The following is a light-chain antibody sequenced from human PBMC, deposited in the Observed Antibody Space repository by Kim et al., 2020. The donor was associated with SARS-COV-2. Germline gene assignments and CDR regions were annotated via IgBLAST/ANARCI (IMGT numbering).Light chain of an antibody. J-gene: IGKJ1*01. CDR3: QQYGSSPWT. CDR1: QSITSFF. CDR2: GAS. Sequence: SPGERATRSGRASQSITSFFLAWYQQKAGQAPRLLIYGASSRATGIPDRFSGSGSGTDFTLTISRLDPEDFAVYYCQQYGSSPWTFGQGTKVDIK. V-gene: IGKV3-20*01.